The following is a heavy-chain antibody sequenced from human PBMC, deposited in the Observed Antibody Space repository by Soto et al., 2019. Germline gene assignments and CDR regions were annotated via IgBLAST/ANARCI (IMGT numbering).Heavy chain of an antibody. D-gene: IGHD1-1*01. CDR2: IKSKTDGGTR. J-gene: IGHJ6*03. CDR3: TTVVGWNPILSYYYYYMDV. Sequence: PLRLSGAACGWTVSNAWRSWVRQTPEKGLEWVGRIKSKTDGGTRDYAAPVKGRFTISRDDSKNTLYLQMNSLKTEDTAVYYCTTVVGWNPILSYYYYYMDVWGKGTTVNVSS. V-gene: IGHV3-15*01. CDR1: GWTVSNAW.